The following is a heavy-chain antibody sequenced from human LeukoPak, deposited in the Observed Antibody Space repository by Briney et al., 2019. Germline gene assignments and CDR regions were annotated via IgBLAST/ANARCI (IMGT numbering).Heavy chain of an antibody. CDR1: GFTVSSNY. J-gene: IGHJ4*02. CDR2: IYSGGST. D-gene: IGHD4-17*01. V-gene: IGHV3-66*01. Sequence: PGRFLRLSCAASGFTVSSNYMSWVRQAPGKGLEWVSVIYSGGSTYYADSVKGRFTISRDNSKNTLYLQMNSLRAEDTAVYYCASTFYGDSPPYWGQGTLVTVSS. CDR3: ASTFYGDSPPY.